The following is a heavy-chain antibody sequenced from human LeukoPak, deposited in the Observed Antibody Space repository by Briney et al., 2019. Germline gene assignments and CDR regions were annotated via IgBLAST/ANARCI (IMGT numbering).Heavy chain of an antibody. Sequence: GGSLRLSCAASGFTFSSYSMNWVRQTPGKGLEWVSYISSSSSTIYYADSVKGRFTISRDNAKNSLYLQMNSLRAEDTAVYYCARVGDSSGWQYYLDYWGQGTLVTVSS. CDR3: ARVGDSSGWQYYLDY. D-gene: IGHD6-19*01. V-gene: IGHV3-48*01. J-gene: IGHJ4*02. CDR2: ISSSSSTI. CDR1: GFTFSSYS.